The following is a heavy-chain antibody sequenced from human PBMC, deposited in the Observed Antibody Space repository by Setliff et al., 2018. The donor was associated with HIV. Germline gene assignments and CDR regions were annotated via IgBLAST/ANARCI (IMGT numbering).Heavy chain of an antibody. CDR3: AKQVNNFYFYMDV. V-gene: IGHV3-21*04. CDR2: ISSSSEYK. Sequence: GGSLRLSCAASGFTFSTYGMNWVRQAPGKGLEWVSSISSSSEYKYSADSVKGLFTISRDNARNTLYLQMNSLRAEDTAVYYCAKQVNNFYFYMDVWGKGTTVTVSS. J-gene: IGHJ6*03. CDR1: GFTFSTYG.